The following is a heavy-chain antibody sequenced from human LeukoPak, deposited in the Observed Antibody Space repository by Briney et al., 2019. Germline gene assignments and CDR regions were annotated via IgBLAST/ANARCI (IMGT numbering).Heavy chain of an antibody. CDR2: VDPEDGET. J-gene: IGHJ4*02. CDR3: ATSWSSGHYFDY. CDR1: GYTFTDYY. Sequence: ASVKVSCKASGYTFTDYYMHWVQQAPGKGLEWMGRVDPEDGETIYAEKFQGRVTITADTSTDTAYMELSSLRSEDTAVYYCATSWSSGHYFDYWGQGTLVTVSS. D-gene: IGHD3-3*01. V-gene: IGHV1-69-2*01.